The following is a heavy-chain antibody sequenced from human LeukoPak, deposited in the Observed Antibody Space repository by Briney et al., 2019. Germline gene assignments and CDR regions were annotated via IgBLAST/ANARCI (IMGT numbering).Heavy chain of an antibody. J-gene: IGHJ4*02. CDR1: GYSISTDYY. Sequence: PSETLSLTCIVSGYSISTDYYWGWIRQPPGKGLEWIGSISHSGSTYYNPSLRSRVTISVDTSKNQFSLKLSSVTAADTAVYYCARAAPGNSGDYWGQGTLVTVPS. CDR2: ISHSGST. CDR3: ARAAPGNSGDY. D-gene: IGHD4-23*01. V-gene: IGHV4-38-2*02.